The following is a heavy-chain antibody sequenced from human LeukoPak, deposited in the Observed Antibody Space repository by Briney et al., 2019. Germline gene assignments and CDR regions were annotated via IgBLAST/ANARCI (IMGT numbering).Heavy chain of an antibody. J-gene: IGHJ4*02. D-gene: IGHD3-10*02. CDR3: ARGTMFPYYFDY. V-gene: IGHV3-21*01. Sequence: KPGGSLRLSCAASGFTFSSYSMNWVRQAPGKGLEWVSFISSSSSYIYYADSLKGRFTISRDNAKNSLYLQMNSLRAEDTAVYYCARGTMFPYYFDYWGQGTLVTVSS. CDR1: GFTFSSYS. CDR2: ISSSSSYI.